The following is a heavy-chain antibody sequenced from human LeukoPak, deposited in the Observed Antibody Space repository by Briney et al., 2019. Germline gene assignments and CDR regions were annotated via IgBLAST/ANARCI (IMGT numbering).Heavy chain of an antibody. V-gene: IGHV1-2*02. J-gene: IGHJ4*02. CDR1: GYTFTGYY. D-gene: IGHD3-9*01. CDR2: INPNSSGT. Sequence: GASVKVSCKASGYTFTGYYMHWVRQAPGQGLEWMGWINPNSSGTNYAQKFQGRVTMTRDTSISTAYMELSRLRSDDTAVYYCARGSGLRYFDWFLPFDYWGQGTLVTVSS. CDR3: ARGSGLRYFDWFLPFDY.